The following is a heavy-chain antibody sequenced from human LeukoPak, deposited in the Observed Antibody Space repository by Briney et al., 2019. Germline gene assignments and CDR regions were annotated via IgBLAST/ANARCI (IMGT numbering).Heavy chain of an antibody. CDR3: ARDDLLRFYYGMDV. D-gene: IGHD5/OR15-5a*01. V-gene: IGHV3-33*01. Sequence: GRSLRLSWAASGFTFSSYGMHWVRQAPGKGLEWVAVIWYDGSNKYYADSVKGRFTISRDNSKNTLYLQMNSLRAEDTAVYYCARDDLLRFYYGMDVWGQGTTVTVSS. CDR2: IWYDGSNK. J-gene: IGHJ6*02. CDR1: GFTFSSYG.